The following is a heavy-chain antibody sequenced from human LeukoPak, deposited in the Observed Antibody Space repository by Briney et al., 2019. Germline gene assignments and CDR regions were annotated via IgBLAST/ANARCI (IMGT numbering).Heavy chain of an antibody. CDR3: VKALYGDYGRFDY. Sequence: GGSLRLSCAASGFTFSTYAMSWVRQAPGKGLDWVSTISDGGSDTHYADSVKGRFTISRDNSKNTVYLQINSLRAEDTAVYYCVKALYGDYGRFDYWGQGTLVTVSS. CDR1: GFTFSTYA. D-gene: IGHD4-17*01. CDR2: ISDGGSDT. J-gene: IGHJ4*02. V-gene: IGHV3-23*01.